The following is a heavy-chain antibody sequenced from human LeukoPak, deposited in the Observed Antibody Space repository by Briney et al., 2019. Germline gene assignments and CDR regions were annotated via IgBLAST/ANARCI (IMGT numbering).Heavy chain of an antibody. D-gene: IGHD6-13*01. V-gene: IGHV4-59*12. CDR3: ASSIGYPGPFDP. CDR2: IHYSGST. J-gene: IGHJ5*02. CDR1: GGSITSYY. Sequence: PSETLSLTCTVSGGSITSYYWSWIRQPPGKGLEWIGYIHYSGSTHYNPSLKSRVTITVDTSKNQLSLKLSSVTAADTAMYYCASSIGYPGPFDPWGQGTLVTVSS.